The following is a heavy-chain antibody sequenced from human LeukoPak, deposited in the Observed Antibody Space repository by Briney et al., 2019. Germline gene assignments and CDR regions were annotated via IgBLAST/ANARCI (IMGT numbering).Heavy chain of an antibody. CDR3: VAPHYGMDV. CDR1: GFTFSSYA. D-gene: IGHD5-12*01. V-gene: IGHV3-7*01. Sequence: PGGSLRLSCAASGFTFSSYAMSWVRQAPGKGLEWVANIKQDGSEKYYVDSVKGRFTISRDNAKNSLYLQMNSLRAEDTAVYYCVAPHYGMDVWGQGTTVTVSS. CDR2: IKQDGSEK. J-gene: IGHJ6*02.